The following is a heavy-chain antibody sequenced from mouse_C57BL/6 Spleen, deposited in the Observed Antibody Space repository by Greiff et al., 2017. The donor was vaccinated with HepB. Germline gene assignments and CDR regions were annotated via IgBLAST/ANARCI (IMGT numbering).Heavy chain of an antibody. D-gene: IGHD1-1*01. CDR3: ARGNYGSSLYYFDY. CDR2: INPSNGGT. Sequence: QVQLQQSGTELVKPGASVKLSCKASGYTFTSYWMHWVKQRPGQGLEWIGNINPSNGGTNYNEKFKSKATLTVDKSSSTAYMQLSSLTSEDSAVYYCARGNYGSSLYYFDYWGQGTTLTVSS. V-gene: IGHV1-53*01. CDR1: GYTFTSYW. J-gene: IGHJ2*01.